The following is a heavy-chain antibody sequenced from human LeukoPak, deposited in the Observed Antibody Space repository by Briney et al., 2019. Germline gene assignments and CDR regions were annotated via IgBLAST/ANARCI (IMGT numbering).Heavy chain of an antibody. CDR2: ISYNGNNK. D-gene: IGHD2-21*02. V-gene: IGHV3-30-3*01. CDR3: ARQQWLLLVWMGSFDR. Sequence: GRSLRLSCAASGFTFRSYAMHWVRQAPGKGLEWVAVISYNGNNKYYADSVKGRFTISRDNSKNTLYLQMNSLRTEDTAVYYCARQQWLLLVWMGSFDRWGQGTLVTVSS. J-gene: IGHJ4*02. CDR1: GFTFRSYA.